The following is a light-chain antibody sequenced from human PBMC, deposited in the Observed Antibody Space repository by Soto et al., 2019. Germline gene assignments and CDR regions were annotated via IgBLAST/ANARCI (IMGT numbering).Light chain of an antibody. Sequence: EIVLTQSPGTLSLSPGERATLSCRASQSVSRSFLAWYQQKPGQAPRLLIYGASTRAPGIPGRFSGSGSVTDFTLTISRLEPEYFAVYYCQQYGGSPWTFGHWTNLKIK. J-gene: IGKJ1*01. CDR3: QQYGGSPWT. V-gene: IGKV3-20*01. CDR2: GAS. CDR1: QSVSRSF.